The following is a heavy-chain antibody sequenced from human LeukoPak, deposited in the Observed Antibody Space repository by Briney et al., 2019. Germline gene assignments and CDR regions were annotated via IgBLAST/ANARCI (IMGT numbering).Heavy chain of an antibody. Sequence: QPGGSLRLSCAASGFTFSSYAMSWVRQAPGKGLQWVSAISGSGGSTYYADSVKGRFTIPRDNSKNTLYLQMNSLRAEDTAVYYCANESAVVPADPCNWFDPWGQGTLVTVSS. J-gene: IGHJ5*02. V-gene: IGHV3-23*01. CDR1: GFTFSSYA. CDR2: ISGSGGST. CDR3: ANESAVVPADPCNWFDP. D-gene: IGHD2-2*01.